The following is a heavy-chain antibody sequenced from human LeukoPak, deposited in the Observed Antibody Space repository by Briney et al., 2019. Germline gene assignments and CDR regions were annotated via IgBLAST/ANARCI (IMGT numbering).Heavy chain of an antibody. CDR1: GFTFTSYA. V-gene: IGHV3-23*01. CDR2: IGAGGGGT. J-gene: IGHJ4*02. Sequence: QTGGSLRLSCAASGFTFTSYAMGWVRQAPGKGLEWVSGIGAGGGGTYYADSVKGRFTISRDNSKSTLYLQMNSLRAEDTAIYYCAKDLRSGSNYGFFDYWGQGTLVTVSS. D-gene: IGHD3-10*01. CDR3: AKDLRSGSNYGFFDY.